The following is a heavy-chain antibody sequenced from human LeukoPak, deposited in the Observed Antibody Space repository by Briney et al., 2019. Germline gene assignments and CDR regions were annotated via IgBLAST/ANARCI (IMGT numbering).Heavy chain of an antibody. CDR3: ASCIGCSQGFGYYGMDV. J-gene: IGHJ6*02. Sequence: ASVKVSCKASGYTFTSYDINWVRQATGQGLEWMGWINPNSGGTNYAQKFQGRVTMTRDTSISTAYMELSRLRSDDTAVYYCASCIGCSQGFGYYGMDVWGQGTTVTVSS. CDR1: GYTFTSYD. V-gene: IGHV1-2*02. CDR2: INPNSGGT. D-gene: IGHD2-15*01.